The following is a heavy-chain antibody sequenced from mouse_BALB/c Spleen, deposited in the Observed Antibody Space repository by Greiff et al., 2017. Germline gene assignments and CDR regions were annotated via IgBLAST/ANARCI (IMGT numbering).Heavy chain of an antibody. CDR3: ARSYKAMDY. V-gene: IGHV3-2*02. Sequence: DVKLQESGPGLVKPSQSLSLTCTVTGYSITSDYAWNWIRQFPGNTLEWMGYISYSGSTSYNPSLKSRISITRDTSKNQFFLQLNSVTTEDTATYYCARSYKAMDYWGPGTSVTVSS. J-gene: IGHJ4*01. CDR1: GYSITSDYA. D-gene: IGHD1-3*01. CDR2: ISYSGST.